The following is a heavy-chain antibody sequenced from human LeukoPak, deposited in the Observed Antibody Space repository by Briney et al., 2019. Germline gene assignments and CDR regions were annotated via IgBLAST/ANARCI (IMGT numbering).Heavy chain of an antibody. D-gene: IGHD3-9*01. CDR1: GGSISSSSYY. CDR3: ASSYYDILTGYPGGPFDY. V-gene: IGHV4-39*07. Sequence: SETLSLTCTVSGGSISSSSYYWGWIRQPPGKGLEWIGNISYSGSTYYNPSLKSRVTISVDTSKNQFSLKLSSVTAADTAVYYCASSYYDILTGYPGGPFDYWGQGTLVTVSS. J-gene: IGHJ4*02. CDR2: ISYSGST.